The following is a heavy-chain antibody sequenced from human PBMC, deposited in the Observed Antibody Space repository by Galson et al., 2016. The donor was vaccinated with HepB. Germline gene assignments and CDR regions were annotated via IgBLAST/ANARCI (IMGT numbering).Heavy chain of an antibody. CDR2: TYYRSKWYN. CDR3: AKNINWGFDL. CDR1: GDSVSSNSAT. V-gene: IGHV6-1*01. D-gene: IGHD7-27*01. J-gene: IGHJ4*02. Sequence: CAISGDSVSSNSATWNWIRQSPSSGLEWLGRTYYRSKWYNEYSVSVNSRLSIKADTAKNQFSLQLSSVTPEDTAVYYCAKNINWGFDLWGQGTLVTVSS.